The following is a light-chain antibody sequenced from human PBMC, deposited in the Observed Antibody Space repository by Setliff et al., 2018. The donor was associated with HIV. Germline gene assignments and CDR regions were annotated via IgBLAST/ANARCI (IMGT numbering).Light chain of an antibody. CDR1: SSDVGGYNY. J-gene: IGLJ1*01. CDR2: EVS. Sequence: QCALTQPASVSGSPGQSITISCTGTSSDVGGYNYVSWYQQHPGKAPKLMIYEVSNRPSGVSNRFSGSKSGSTASLTISGLQAEDEAEYYCSSYRSNNPYVFGTGTKVTVL. V-gene: IGLV2-14*01. CDR3: SSYRSNNPYV.